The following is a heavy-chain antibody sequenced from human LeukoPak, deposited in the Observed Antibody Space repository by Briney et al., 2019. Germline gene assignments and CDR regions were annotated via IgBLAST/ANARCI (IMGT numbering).Heavy chain of an antibody. D-gene: IGHD6-25*01. CDR1: GFTFSTYW. CDR3: AKTSRGRWVDWGMDV. CDR2: IDSDGSHT. J-gene: IGHJ6*02. Sequence: GGSLRLSCAASGFTFSTYWMHWVRHAPGKGLVWVSRIDSDGSHTNYADSVKGRFTISRDNARNTLYLQMNSLRAEDTAVYYCAKTSRGRWVDWGMDVWGQGTTVTVSS. V-gene: IGHV3-74*01.